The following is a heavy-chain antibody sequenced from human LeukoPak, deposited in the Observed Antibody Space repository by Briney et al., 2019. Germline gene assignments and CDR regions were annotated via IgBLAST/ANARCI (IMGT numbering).Heavy chain of an antibody. J-gene: IGHJ6*04. Sequence: GGSLRLSCAVSGFTFSTYWMSWVRQAPGKGLEWVANINQYESEKYYADSVKGRFTISRDNAKNSLYLQMNSLRAEDTAVYYCAELGITMIGGVWGKGTTVTISS. CDR1: GFTFSTYW. V-gene: IGHV3-7*01. CDR2: INQYESEK. CDR3: AELGITMIGGV. D-gene: IGHD3-10*02.